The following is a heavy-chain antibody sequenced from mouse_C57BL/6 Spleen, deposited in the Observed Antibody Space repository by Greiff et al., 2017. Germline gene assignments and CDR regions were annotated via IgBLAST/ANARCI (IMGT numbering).Heavy chain of an antibody. CDR2: IYPRSGNT. J-gene: IGHJ1*03. CDR1: GYTFTSYG. CDR3: ARVTTWYFDV. D-gene: IGHD2-2*01. V-gene: IGHV1-81*01. Sequence: LQESGAELARPGASVKLSCKASGYTFTSYGISWVKQRTGQGLEWIGEIYPRSGNTYYNEKFKGKATLTADKSSSTAYMELRSLTSEDSAVYFCARVTTWYFDVWGTGTTVTVSS.